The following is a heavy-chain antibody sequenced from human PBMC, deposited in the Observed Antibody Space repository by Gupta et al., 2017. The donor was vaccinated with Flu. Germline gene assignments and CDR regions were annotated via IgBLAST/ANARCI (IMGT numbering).Heavy chain of an antibody. CDR3: ARLRHTNDPQEGYYYYAMDV. J-gene: IGHJ6*02. CDR2: IKQDGSEK. D-gene: IGHD1-1*01. Sequence: GLEWVANIKQDGSEKYDVDSVKGRFTISRDNAQTSLYLQMNSLRAEDTAVYYCARLRHTNDPQEGYYYYAMDVWGQGTTVTVSS. V-gene: IGHV3-7*01.